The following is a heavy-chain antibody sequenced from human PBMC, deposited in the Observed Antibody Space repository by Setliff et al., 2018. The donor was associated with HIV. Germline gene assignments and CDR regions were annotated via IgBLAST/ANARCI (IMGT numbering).Heavy chain of an antibody. Sequence: KASETLSLTCTVSGDSIGDYYWNWIRQPAGKGLEWIGRVYASAYSNYNPSLKSRVTMSVDTSQNQFSLNLRSVNAADTAVYYCARDWVTRSNYYGSGSPWYFDFWVPETLLVTVSS. CDR2: VYASAYS. J-gene: IGHJ2*01. CDR3: ARDWVTRSNYYGSGSPWYFDF. V-gene: IGHV4-4*07. CDR1: GDSIGDYY. D-gene: IGHD3-10*01.